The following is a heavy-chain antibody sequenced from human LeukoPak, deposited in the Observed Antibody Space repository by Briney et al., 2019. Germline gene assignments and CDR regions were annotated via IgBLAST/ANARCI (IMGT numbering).Heavy chain of an antibody. V-gene: IGHV1-2*02. Sequence: ASVKVSCKASGYTFTGYSMHWVRQAPGQGLEWLGWINPNSGGTNFAQKFQGRVTITRDTSISTAYMELSRLRSDDTAVYYCVRDAKYYASGSFPYWGQGTLVTVSS. CDR3: VRDAKYYASGSFPY. CDR2: INPNSGGT. D-gene: IGHD3-10*01. CDR1: GYTFTGYS. J-gene: IGHJ4*02.